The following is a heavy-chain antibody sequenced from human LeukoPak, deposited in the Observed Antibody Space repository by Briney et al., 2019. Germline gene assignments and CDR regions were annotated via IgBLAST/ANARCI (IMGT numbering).Heavy chain of an antibody. D-gene: IGHD2/OR15-2a*01. CDR1: GYTFTSFG. J-gene: IGHJ3*02. CDR3: ARDHLTPRIDAFDI. Sequence: ASVKVSCKASGYTFTSFGIRWVRQVPGQVLEWMGWISAYNGNTNYAQKLQGRVTMTTDTSTSTAYMELRSLRSDDTAVYYCARDHLTPRIDAFDIWGQGTMVTVSS. V-gene: IGHV1-18*01. CDR2: ISAYNGNT.